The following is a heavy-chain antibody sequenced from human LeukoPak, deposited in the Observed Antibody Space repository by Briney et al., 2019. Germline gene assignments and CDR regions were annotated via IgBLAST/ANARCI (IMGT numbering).Heavy chain of an antibody. CDR2: IIPIFGTA. D-gene: IGHD3-10*01. CDR1: GGTFSSYA. J-gene: IGHJ5*02. V-gene: IGHV1-69*05. Sequence: SVKVSCKASGGTFSSYAISLVRQAPGQGLEWMGRIIPIFGTANYAQKFQGRVTITTDESTSTAYMELSSLRSEDTAVYYCARDSLYYFGSGSAWFDPWGQGTLVTVSS. CDR3: ARDSLYYFGSGSAWFDP.